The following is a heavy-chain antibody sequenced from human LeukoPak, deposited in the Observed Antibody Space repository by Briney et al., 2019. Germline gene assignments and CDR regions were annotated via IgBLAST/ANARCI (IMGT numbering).Heavy chain of an antibody. J-gene: IGHJ4*02. Sequence: ASVKVSCKASGYTFTSYYMHWVRQAPGQGLEWMGIINPSGGSTSYAQKFQGRVTMTRDTSTSTVYMELSSLRSEDTAVYHCARVAGGGSYTASEDYWGQGTLVTVSS. CDR1: GYTFTSYY. CDR2: INPSGGST. D-gene: IGHD1-26*01. V-gene: IGHV1-46*01. CDR3: ARVAGGGSYTASEDY.